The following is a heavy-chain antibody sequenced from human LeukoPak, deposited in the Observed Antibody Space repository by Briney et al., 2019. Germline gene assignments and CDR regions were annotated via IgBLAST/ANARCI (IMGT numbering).Heavy chain of an antibody. J-gene: IGHJ5*02. Sequence: GRSLRLSCAASGFTFSSYGMHWVRQAPGKGLEWVAVIWYDGSNKYYADPVKGRFTISRDNSKNTLYLQMNSLRAEDTAVYYCARELYGGYSNWFDPWGQGTLVTVSS. D-gene: IGHD4-17*01. CDR1: GFTFSSYG. V-gene: IGHV3-33*01. CDR3: ARELYGGYSNWFDP. CDR2: IWYDGSNK.